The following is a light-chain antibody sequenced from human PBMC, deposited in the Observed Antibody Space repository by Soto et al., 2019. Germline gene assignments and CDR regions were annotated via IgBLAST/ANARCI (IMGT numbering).Light chain of an antibody. CDR3: QSYDSSLSGVV. J-gene: IGLJ2*01. Sequence: QSVLTQPPSVSGAPGQRVTMSCTGSSSNIGAGYDVHWYQQLPETAPKLLIYGNSNRPSGVPDRFSGSKSGTSASLAITGLQAEDEADYYCQSYDSSLSGVVFGGGTKVTVL. CDR1: SSNIGAGYD. CDR2: GNS. V-gene: IGLV1-40*01.